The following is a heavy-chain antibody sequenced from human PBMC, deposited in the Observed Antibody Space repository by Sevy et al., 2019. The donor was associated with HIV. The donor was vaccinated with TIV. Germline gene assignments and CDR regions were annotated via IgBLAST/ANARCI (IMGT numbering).Heavy chain of an antibody. CDR1: GGSISSSSYY. CDR3: ARGEMATITGDFDY. Sequence: SETLSLTCTVSGGSISSSSYYWGWIRQPPGKGLEWIGSIYYSGSTYYNPSLKSRVTISADTSKNQFSLRLSSVTAADTAVYYCARGEMATITGDFDYWGQGTLVTVSS. J-gene: IGHJ4*02. D-gene: IGHD5-12*01. V-gene: IGHV4-39*01. CDR2: IYYSGST.